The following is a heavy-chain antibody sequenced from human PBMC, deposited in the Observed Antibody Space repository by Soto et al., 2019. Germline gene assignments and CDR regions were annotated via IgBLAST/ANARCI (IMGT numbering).Heavy chain of an antibody. D-gene: IGHD6-6*01. CDR2: IIPIFGTA. CDR1: GGTFSSYA. CDR3: ARDVERSSSSRGVDYYYYYGMDV. V-gene: IGHV1-69*13. J-gene: IGHJ6*02. Sequence: SVKVSCKASGGTFSSYAISWGRKAPGQGLEWMGGIIPIFGTANYAQKFQGRVTITADESTSTAYMELSSLRSEDTAVYYCARDVERSSSSRGVDYYYYYGMDVWGQGTTVTVSS.